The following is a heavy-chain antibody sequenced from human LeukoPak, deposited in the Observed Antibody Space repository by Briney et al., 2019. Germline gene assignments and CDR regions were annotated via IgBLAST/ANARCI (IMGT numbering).Heavy chain of an antibody. CDR2: TSSSDSGK. Sequence: PGGSLRLSCVVSGFTLSSYAMSWVRQAPGKGLEWVAATSSSDSGKYHADSVRGRFTISRDNSKNTLYLQMNSLRADDTAVYYCARVVQSTDSSGLYLPEYFQHWGQGTLVTVSS. V-gene: IGHV3-23*01. CDR1: GFTLSSYA. CDR3: ARVVQSTDSSGLYLPEYFQH. D-gene: IGHD3-22*01. J-gene: IGHJ1*01.